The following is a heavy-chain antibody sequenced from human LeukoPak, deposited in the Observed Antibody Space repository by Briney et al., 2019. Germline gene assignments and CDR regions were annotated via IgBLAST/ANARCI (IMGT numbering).Heavy chain of an antibody. V-gene: IGHV3-30*18. D-gene: IGHD2-15*01. CDR2: ISYVGSNK. CDR3: AKDQGYCSGGSCYPWNGMDV. J-gene: IGHJ6*04. CDR1: GFTFSSYG. Sequence: GRSLRLSCASSGFTFSSYGMHWVRQAPGKGLEWVAVISYVGSNKYYADSVKGRFTISRDNSKNALYLQMNSLRAEDTAVYYCAKDQGYCSGGSCYPWNGMDVWGKGTTVTVSS.